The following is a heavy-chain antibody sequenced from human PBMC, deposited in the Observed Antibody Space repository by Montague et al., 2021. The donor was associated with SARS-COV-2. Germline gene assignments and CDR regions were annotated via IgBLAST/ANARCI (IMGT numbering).Heavy chain of an antibody. J-gene: IGHJ6*02. CDR3: ALGRGYAVGYYYYSSYGLDV. CDR1: GGSIRSSSHF. Sequence: SETLSLTCTVSGGSIRSSSHFWSWFRQPPGQRLEWIGTISYSGSTYYSPSLRSRVIISADTSKNQFSLNLRSVTAADTAVYFCALGRGYAVGYYYYSSYGLDVWGRGTMVTVSS. D-gene: IGHD2-15*01. V-gene: IGHV4-39*07. CDR2: ISYSGST.